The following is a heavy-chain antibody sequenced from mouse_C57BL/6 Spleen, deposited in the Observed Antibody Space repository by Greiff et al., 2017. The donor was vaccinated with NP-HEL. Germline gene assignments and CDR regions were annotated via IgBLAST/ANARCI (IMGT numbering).Heavy chain of an antibody. CDR1: GFTFSSYA. CDR2: ISDGGSYT. D-gene: IGHD2-12*01. V-gene: IGHV5-4*01. CDR3: ERGGYDGDCYAMDY. Sequence: EVQLQESGGGLVKPGGSLKLSCAASGFTFSSYAMSWVRQTPEKRLEWVATISDGGSYTYYPDNVKGRFTISRDNAKNNLYLQMSQLKSEDTAMYYCERGGYDGDCYAMDYWGQGTSVTVSS. J-gene: IGHJ4*01.